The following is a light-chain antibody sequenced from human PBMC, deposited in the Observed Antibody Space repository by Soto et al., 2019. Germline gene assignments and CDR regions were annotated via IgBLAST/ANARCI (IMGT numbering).Light chain of an antibody. CDR3: ATWDASLSGWV. CDR1: SSNIGRNY. J-gene: IGLJ3*02. V-gene: IGLV1-47*01. CDR2: KND. Sequence: QTVVSKPPSASGTPGQRVTISCSGRSSNIGRNYVYWYQQFPVTAPKLLTFKNDQRPSGVPDRFSGSKSGTSASLAISGLRSEDEADYYCATWDASLSGWVFGGGTKLTVL.